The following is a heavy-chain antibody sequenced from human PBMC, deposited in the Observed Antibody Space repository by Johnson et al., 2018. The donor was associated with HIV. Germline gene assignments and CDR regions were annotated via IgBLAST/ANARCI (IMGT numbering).Heavy chain of an antibody. Sequence: QVQLVESGGGVVRPGGSLRLSCAASGFTFDDYGMSWVRQPPGKGLEWVAFIRYDGSNKYYADSVKGRFTISRDNSKNTLYLQMNSLRAEDTAVYYCARDGDVEIWFGGIDIWGQGTMVTVSS. CDR2: IRYDGSNK. CDR1: GFTFDDYG. J-gene: IGHJ3*02. D-gene: IGHD3-10*01. V-gene: IGHV3-30*02. CDR3: ARDGDVEIWFGGIDI.